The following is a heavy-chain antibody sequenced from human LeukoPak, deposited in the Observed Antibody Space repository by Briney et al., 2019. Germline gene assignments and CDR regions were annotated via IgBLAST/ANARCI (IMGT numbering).Heavy chain of an antibody. CDR3: ARGGSSTSCYTRCYYYMDV. V-gene: IGHV3-53*01. J-gene: IGHJ6*03. CDR2: IYSGGST. D-gene: IGHD2-2*02. Sequence: GGSLTLSCTASGLTDSSTYMHWVRQAPGKALEWVSVIYSGGSTYLADSVKGRFTISRDTSKNTLYLQMNSLRPEDTAVYYCARGGSSTSCYTRCYYYMDVWGKGTTVTVSS. CDR1: GLTDSSTY.